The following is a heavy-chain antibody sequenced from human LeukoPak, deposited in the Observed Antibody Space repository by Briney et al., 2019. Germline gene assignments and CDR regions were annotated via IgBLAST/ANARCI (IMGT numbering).Heavy chain of an antibody. CDR1: GGSISSNNW. CDR2: IDLRGTP. D-gene: IGHD3-10*01. V-gene: IGHV4-4*02. J-gene: IGHJ4*02. Sequence: PSETLSLTCAVPGGSISSNNWWNWVRQPPGKGLEWTGEIDLRGTPEDDPSLNRRVTISVDKSRNQFSLQLSSVTATDTAVYYCAGNYGSGSFDYWGQGTLVTVSS. CDR3: AGNYGSGSFDY.